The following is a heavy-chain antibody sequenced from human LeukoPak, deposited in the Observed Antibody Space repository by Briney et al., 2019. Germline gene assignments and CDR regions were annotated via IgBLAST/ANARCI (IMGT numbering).Heavy chain of an antibody. Sequence: GGSLRLSCAASGFTFTTSWMHWFRQAPGKGLVWVSRIEGDGTSTTYADSVKGRFTISRDSAKNTLYLQMNSLRAEDTAVYYCARDQYSSTWYRGAFDVWGQGTMVSVSS. J-gene: IGHJ3*01. V-gene: IGHV3-74*01. CDR2: IEGDGTST. CDR1: GFTFTTSW. D-gene: IGHD6-13*01. CDR3: ARDQYSSTWYRGAFDV.